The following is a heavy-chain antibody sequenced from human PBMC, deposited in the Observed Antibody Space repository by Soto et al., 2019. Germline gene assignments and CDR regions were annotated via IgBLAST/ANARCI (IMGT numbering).Heavy chain of an antibody. Sequence: GASLKISCQGSGYSLTSYWISWVRQMPGKGLEWMGRIDPSDSYISYSPSFQGHVTISIDKSNTPAYLQWSALKASDTAVYFCARRLGKANYGMDVWGQGTTVTVSS. D-gene: IGHD1-26*01. CDR3: ARRLGKANYGMDV. CDR1: GYSLTSYW. CDR2: IDPSDSYI. V-gene: IGHV5-10-1*01. J-gene: IGHJ6*02.